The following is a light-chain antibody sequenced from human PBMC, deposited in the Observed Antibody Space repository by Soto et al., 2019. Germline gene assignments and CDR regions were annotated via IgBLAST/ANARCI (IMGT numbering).Light chain of an antibody. Sequence: QSALTQPASVSGSPGQSITISCTGTSGDVGGYNYVSWYQRHPGKAPKLMIYEVSNRPSGVSNRFSGSKSGNTASLTISGLQAEDEADYYCSSYTSSGTRVFGGGTKVTVL. J-gene: IGLJ3*02. V-gene: IGLV2-14*01. CDR1: SGDVGGYNY. CDR2: EVS. CDR3: SSYTSSGTRV.